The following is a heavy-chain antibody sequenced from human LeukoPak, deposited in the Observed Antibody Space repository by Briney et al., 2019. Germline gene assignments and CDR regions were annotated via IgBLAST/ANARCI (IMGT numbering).Heavy chain of an antibody. Sequence: GGSLRLSCAASGFTFSSYWMHWVRQAPGKGLVWVSSINSDGSSTNYADPVKGRFSISRDNAKNTLYLQMNSLRAEDTAVYYCARTGIAARPTVWFDPWGQGTLVTVSS. CDR2: INSDGSST. J-gene: IGHJ5*02. CDR3: ARTGIAARPTVWFDP. V-gene: IGHV3-74*01. CDR1: GFTFSSYW. D-gene: IGHD6-6*01.